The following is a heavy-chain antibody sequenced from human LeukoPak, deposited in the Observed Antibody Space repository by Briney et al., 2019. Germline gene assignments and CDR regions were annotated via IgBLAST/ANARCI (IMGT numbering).Heavy chain of an antibody. V-gene: IGHV3-74*01. CDR3: ARAIAEAGTDS. CDR1: GFTFSSYW. CDR2: INSDGYSI. Sequence: GGSLRLSCAATGFTFSSYWMHWLRQAPGKGPMWLARINSDGYSISYADSVKGRFTISRDNAKKTLYLQMNTLRAEDTAMYYCARAIAEAGTDSWGQGTLVTVSS. J-gene: IGHJ4*02. D-gene: IGHD6-19*01.